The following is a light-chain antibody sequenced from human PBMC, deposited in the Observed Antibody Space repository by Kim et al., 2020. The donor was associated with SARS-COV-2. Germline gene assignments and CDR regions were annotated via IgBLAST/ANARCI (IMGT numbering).Light chain of an antibody. CDR1: KLGAQY. J-gene: IGLJ2*01. CDR3: QAWDSSTVV. Sequence: VSPGQTARLTCSGDKLGAQYACWSQQKPGPSPVLVIYQDSKRPSGIPERFSGSNSGNTATLTISGTQAMDEADYYCQAWDSSTVVFGGGTQLTVL. V-gene: IGLV3-1*01. CDR2: QDS.